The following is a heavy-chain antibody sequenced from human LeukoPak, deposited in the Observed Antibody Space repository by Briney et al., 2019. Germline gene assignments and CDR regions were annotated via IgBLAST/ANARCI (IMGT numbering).Heavy chain of an antibody. D-gene: IGHD4-17*01. V-gene: IGHV4-39*01. CDR1: GASISSSIYY. J-gene: IGHJ4*02. CDR2: IYYTGTT. Sequence: KASETLSLTCTVSGASISSSIYYWAWIRQPPGKGLEWIGSIYYTGTTYYNPSLKSRVAISVDASKNQFSLRLNSVTAAGTAVFYCARTMTEFDYWGQGTLVTVSS. CDR3: ARTMTEFDY.